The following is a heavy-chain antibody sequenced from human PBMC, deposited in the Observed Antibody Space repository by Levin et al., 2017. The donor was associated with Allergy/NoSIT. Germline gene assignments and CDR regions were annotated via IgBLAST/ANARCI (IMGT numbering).Heavy chain of an antibody. CDR2: VNCNSGDT. D-gene: IGHD1-20*01. CDR1: GDIFIGYY. J-gene: IGHJ6*02. V-gene: IGHV1-2*02. CDR3: ASDRTAGITAYGMDA. Sequence: GESLKISCKASGDIFIGYYIHWVRQAPGQGLEWMGWVNCNSGDTKYAQKFQGRVTMTRDTSISPAYMEVSRLTIDDTALYYCASDRTAGITAYGMDAWGQGTTVTVSS.